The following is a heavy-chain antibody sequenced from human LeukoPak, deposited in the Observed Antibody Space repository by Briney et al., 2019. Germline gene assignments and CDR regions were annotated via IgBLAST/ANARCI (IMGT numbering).Heavy chain of an antibody. CDR2: AYWNNDR. CDR3: AHKGRGSGSYTM. Sequence: SGPTLVKPTQTLTLTCKFSGFSLSNTGVAVGWIRQSPGKALEWLAVAYWNNDRSYSPSLKSRPTITKDTSKDQVVLKMTNVDPVDTATYYCAHKGRGSGSYTMWGQGTLVTVSS. V-gene: IGHV2-5*01. CDR1: GFSLSNTGVA. J-gene: IGHJ4*02. D-gene: IGHD3-10*01.